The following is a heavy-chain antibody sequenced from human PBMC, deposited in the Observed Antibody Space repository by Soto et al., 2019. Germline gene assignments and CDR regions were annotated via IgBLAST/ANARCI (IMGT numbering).Heavy chain of an antibody. Sequence: RGESLKISCKGSGYSFTSYWIGWVRQMPGKGLEWMGIIYPGDSDTRYSPSFQGQVTISADKSISTAYLQWSSLKASDTAMYYCARREYYYDSSGSAWGMDVWGQGTTVTVSS. V-gene: IGHV5-51*01. CDR3: ARREYYYDSSGSAWGMDV. CDR2: IYPGDSDT. J-gene: IGHJ6*02. CDR1: GYSFTSYW. D-gene: IGHD3-22*01.